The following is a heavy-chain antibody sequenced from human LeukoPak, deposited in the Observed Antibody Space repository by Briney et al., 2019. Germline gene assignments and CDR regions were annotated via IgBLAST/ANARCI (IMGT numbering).Heavy chain of an antibody. D-gene: IGHD3-10*01. J-gene: IGHJ6*03. CDR1: GGSFSGYY. Sequence: SETLSLTCAVYGGSFSGYYWSWIRQPPGKGLEWIGEINHSGSTNYNPSLKSRVTMSVDTSKNQFSLKLSSVTAADTAVYYCARGSGYYYYYMDVWGKGTTVTVSS. CDR3: ARGSGYYYYYMDV. CDR2: INHSGST. V-gene: IGHV4-34*01.